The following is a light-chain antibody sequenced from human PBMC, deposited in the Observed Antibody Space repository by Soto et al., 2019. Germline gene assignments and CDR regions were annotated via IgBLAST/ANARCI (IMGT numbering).Light chain of an antibody. V-gene: IGKV3-20*01. Sequence: EIVLTQSPGTLSLSPGERATLSCRASQSVSSSYLAWYQQKPGQAPRLLIYGASSRATGIPDRFSGGGSGIDFTFTISSLEPEDFAVYYCQQFVSSLSSFTFGQGTKLEI. CDR1: QSVSSSY. CDR3: QQFVSSLSSFT. J-gene: IGKJ2*01. CDR2: GAS.